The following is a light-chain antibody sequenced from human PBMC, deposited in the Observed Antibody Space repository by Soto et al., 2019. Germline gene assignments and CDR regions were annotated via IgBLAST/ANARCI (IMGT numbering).Light chain of an antibody. Sequence: EIVMTQSPATLSVSPGERATLSCTASQSVSSDLAWYQQKPGQAPRLLISGASIMATGIPARFRGSGSGTEFSLTISSLQYEDVALYFCQQYNDWFRYTFGRGTKLEIK. CDR1: QSVSSD. CDR2: GAS. J-gene: IGKJ2*01. CDR3: QQYNDWFRYT. V-gene: IGKV3D-15*01.